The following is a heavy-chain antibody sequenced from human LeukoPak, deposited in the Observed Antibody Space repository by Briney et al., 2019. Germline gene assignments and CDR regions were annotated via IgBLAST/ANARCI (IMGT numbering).Heavy chain of an antibody. CDR1: GFTFSSYS. Sequence: GGSLRLSCAASGFTFSSYSMNWVRQAPGKGLECLSTIGGGGENTYYADSVRGRFTISRDNSKNTVYLQMKSLRAEDTAVYFCAKVLTGSQDYWGQGTLVTVSS. V-gene: IGHV3-23*01. CDR3: AKVLTGSQDY. D-gene: IGHD7-27*01. CDR2: IGGGGENT. J-gene: IGHJ4*02.